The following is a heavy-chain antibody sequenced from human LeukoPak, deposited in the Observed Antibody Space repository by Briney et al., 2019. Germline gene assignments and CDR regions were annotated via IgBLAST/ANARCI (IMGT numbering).Heavy chain of an antibody. D-gene: IGHD3-22*01. Sequence: SVKVSCKASGGTFSSYAISWVRQAPGQGLEWMGGIIPIFGTANYAQKFQGRVTITADESTSTAYMELSSLRSEDTAVYYCARTEVYYYDSSRRFDPWGQGTLVTVSS. CDR2: IIPIFGTA. V-gene: IGHV1-69*13. J-gene: IGHJ5*02. CDR3: ARTEVYYYDSSRRFDP. CDR1: GGTFSSYA.